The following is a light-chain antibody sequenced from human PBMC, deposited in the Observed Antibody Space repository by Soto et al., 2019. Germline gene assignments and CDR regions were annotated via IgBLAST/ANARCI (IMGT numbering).Light chain of an antibody. V-gene: IGLV1-51*02. Sequence: QSALTQPPSVSAAPGQKVTISCSGSSSNIGNNYVSWYQQLPGTAPKLLIYENNKRPSGIPDRFSGSKSGTSATLGITGLQTGDEADYYCGTWDSSLSAGWGVFGGGTKVTVL. CDR1: SSNIGNNY. CDR2: ENN. CDR3: GTWDSSLSAGWGV. J-gene: IGLJ3*02.